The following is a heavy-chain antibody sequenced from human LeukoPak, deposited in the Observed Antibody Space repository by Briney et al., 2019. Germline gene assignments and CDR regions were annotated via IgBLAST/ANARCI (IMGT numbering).Heavy chain of an antibody. Sequence: KPSETLSLTCTVSGGSIRSYYCSWIRQPPGKGLEWVGYVYYSGSTSYNPSLKSRVTISVDASKNQFSLKLSSATAADTAVYYCARHFTGPGTYTPYFGMDVWGQGTTVTVSS. V-gene: IGHV4-59*08. CDR1: GGSIRSYY. CDR2: VYYSGST. D-gene: IGHD3-16*01. J-gene: IGHJ6*02. CDR3: ARHFTGPGTYTPYFGMDV.